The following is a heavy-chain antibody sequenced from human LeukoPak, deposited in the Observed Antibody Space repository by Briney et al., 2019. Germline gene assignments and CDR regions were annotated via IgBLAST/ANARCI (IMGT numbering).Heavy chain of an antibody. CDR2: INPSGGST. D-gene: IGHD3-22*01. J-gene: IGHJ4*02. Sequence: GASVNVSCKASGYTFTGYYMHWVRQAPGQGLEWMGIINPSGGSTSYAQKFQGRVTMTRDMSTSTVYMELSSLRSEDTAVYYCARDGDYYDSSGYTDYWGQGTLVTVSS. CDR1: GYTFTGYY. CDR3: ARDGDYYDSSGYTDY. V-gene: IGHV1-46*01.